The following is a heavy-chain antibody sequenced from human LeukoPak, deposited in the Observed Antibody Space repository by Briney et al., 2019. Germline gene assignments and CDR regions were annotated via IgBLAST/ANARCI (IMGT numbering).Heavy chain of an antibody. CDR1: GFTFSSYS. CDR2: ISSSSSYI. Sequence: GGSLRLSCAASGFTFSSYSMNWVRQAPGKGLEWVSSISSSSSYIYYADSVKGRFTISRDNAKNSLYLQMNSLRAEDTAVYYCARVMSGSGSLGDYWGQGTLVTVSS. D-gene: IGHD3-10*01. J-gene: IGHJ4*02. V-gene: IGHV3-21*01. CDR3: ARVMSGSGSLGDY.